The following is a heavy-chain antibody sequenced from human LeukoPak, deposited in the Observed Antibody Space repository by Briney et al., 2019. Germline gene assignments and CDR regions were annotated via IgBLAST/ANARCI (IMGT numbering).Heavy chain of an antibody. CDR1: GYTFTSYG. CDR2: INPSGGSA. J-gene: IGHJ4*02. V-gene: IGHV1-46*01. D-gene: IGHD1-26*01. Sequence: ASVKVSCKASGYTFTSYGISWVRQAPGQGLEWMGIINPSGGSASYAQKFQGRVTMTRDTSTSTVYMELSSLRSEDTAVFYCARAWEAVPGHYGVIDYWGQGTLVTVSS. CDR3: ARAWEAVPGHYGVIDY.